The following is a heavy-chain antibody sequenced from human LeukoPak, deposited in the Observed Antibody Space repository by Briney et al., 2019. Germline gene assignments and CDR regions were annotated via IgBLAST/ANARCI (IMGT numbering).Heavy chain of an antibody. V-gene: IGHV1-2*04. CDR1: GYTFTGYY. CDR3: ARTGRYCSGGSSYSGAGGAFDI. Sequence: ASVKVSCKASGYTFTGYYMHWVRQAPGQGLEWMGWINPNSGGINYAQKFQGWVTMTRDTSISTAYMALSRLRSQDTAVYYCARTGRYCSGGSSYSGAGGAFDIWGQGTMVTVSS. CDR2: INPNSGGI. J-gene: IGHJ3*02. D-gene: IGHD2-15*01.